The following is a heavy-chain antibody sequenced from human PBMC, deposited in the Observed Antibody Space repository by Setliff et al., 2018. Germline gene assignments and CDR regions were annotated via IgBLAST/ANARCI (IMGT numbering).Heavy chain of an antibody. Sequence: GGSLRLSCAASGFTFSSYAMSWVRQAPGKGLEWVSAISGSGGSTYYADSVKGRFTISRDNSKNTLYLQMNSLRAEDTAVYYCAREMATMLGSLYYYYYGMDVWGQGTMVTVSS. CDR2: ISGSGGST. CDR3: AREMATMLGSLYYYYYGMDV. D-gene: IGHD3-10*02. CDR1: GFTFSSYA. V-gene: IGHV3-23*01. J-gene: IGHJ6*02.